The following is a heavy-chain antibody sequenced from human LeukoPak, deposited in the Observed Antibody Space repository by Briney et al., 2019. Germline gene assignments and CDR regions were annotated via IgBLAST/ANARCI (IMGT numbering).Heavy chain of an antibody. Sequence: SETLSLTCTVSGGSISSGGYYWTWIRQHPGKGLEWIGYIYYSGSTYFNPSLKTRVTMSVDTSKNQFSLKLSSVTAADTAVYYCASFYQAYYFDYWGQGTLVTVSS. CDR2: IYYSGST. V-gene: IGHV4-30-4*08. J-gene: IGHJ4*02. CDR1: GGSISSGGYY. D-gene: IGHD2-21*01. CDR3: ASFYQAYYFDY.